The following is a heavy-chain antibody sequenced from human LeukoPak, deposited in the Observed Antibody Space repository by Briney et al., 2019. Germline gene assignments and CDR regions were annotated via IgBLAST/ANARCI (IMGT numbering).Heavy chain of an antibody. CDR1: GFTFSSYG. V-gene: IGHV3-33*01. CDR2: TWYDGSNK. D-gene: IGHD6-19*01. CDR3: ARDREQCFDY. J-gene: IGHJ4*02. Sequence: PGRSLRLSCAASGFTFSSYGMHWVRQAPGKGLEWVAVTWYDGSNKYYADSVKGRFTISRDNSKNTLYLQMNSLRAEDTAVYYCARDREQCFDYWGQGTLVTVSS.